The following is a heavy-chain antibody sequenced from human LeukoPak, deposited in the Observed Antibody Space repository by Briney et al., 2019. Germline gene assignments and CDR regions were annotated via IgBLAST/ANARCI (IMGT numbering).Heavy chain of an antibody. CDR3: ARTGGGSYLDYFDY. CDR2: ISYDGSNK. Sequence: GGSLRLSCAASGFTFSSYAMPWVRQAPGKGLEWVAVISYDGSNKYYADSVKGRFTISRDNSKNTLYLQMNSLRAEDTAVYYCARTGGGSYLDYFDYWGQGTLVTVSS. CDR1: GFTFSSYA. J-gene: IGHJ4*02. V-gene: IGHV3-30-3*01. D-gene: IGHD1-26*01.